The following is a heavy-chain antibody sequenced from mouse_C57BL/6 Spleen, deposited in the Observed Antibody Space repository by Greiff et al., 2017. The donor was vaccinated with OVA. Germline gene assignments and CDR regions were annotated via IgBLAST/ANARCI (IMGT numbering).Heavy chain of an antibody. CDR1: GFTFSDYY. V-gene: IGHV5-16*01. J-gene: IGHJ4*01. Sequence: VQLKESEGGLVQPGSSMKLSCTASGFTFSDYYMAWVRQVPEKGLEWVANINYDGSSTYYLDSLKSRFIISRDNAKNILYLQMSSLKSEDTATYYCARIYYALYYAMDYWGQGTSVTVSS. CDR2: INYDGSST. D-gene: IGHD2-1*01. CDR3: ARIYYALYYAMDY.